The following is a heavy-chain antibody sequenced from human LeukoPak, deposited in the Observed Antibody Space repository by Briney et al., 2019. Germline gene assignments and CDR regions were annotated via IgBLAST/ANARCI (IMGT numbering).Heavy chain of an antibody. Sequence: SETLSLTCAVYGGSFSGYYWSWIRQPPGKGLEWIGEINHSGSTNYNPSLKSRVTISVDTSKNQFSLKLSPVTAADTAVYYCARSPPPRWFDPWGQGTLVTVSS. V-gene: IGHV4-34*01. CDR1: GGSFSGYY. J-gene: IGHJ5*02. CDR2: INHSGST. CDR3: ARSPPPRWFDP.